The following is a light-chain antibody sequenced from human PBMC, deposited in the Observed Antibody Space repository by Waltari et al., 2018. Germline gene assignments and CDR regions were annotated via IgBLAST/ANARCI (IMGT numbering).Light chain of an antibody. J-gene: IGLJ1*01. V-gene: IGLV2-14*03. CDR3: SSYTSSSTLIV. CDR1: SSDVGGYNY. Sequence: QSALTQPASVSGSPGQSITISCPGTSSDVGGYNYVSWYQQHPGKAPNLMIYDVSNRPSGVSNRFSGSKSGNTASLTISGLQAEDEADYYCSSYTSSSTLIVFGTGTKVTVL. CDR2: DVS.